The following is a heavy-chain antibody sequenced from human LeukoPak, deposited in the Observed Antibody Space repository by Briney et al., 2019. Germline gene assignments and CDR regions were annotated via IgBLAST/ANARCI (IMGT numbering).Heavy chain of an antibody. V-gene: IGHV3-30-3*01. CDR1: GFTFSSYA. Sequence: GGSLRLSCAASGFTFSSYAMHWVRQAPGKGLEWVAVISYDGSNKYYADSVKGRFTISRDNAKNSLYLQMNSLRAEDTAVYYCASGCGGDCQPPWGQGTLVTVSS. CDR3: ASGCGGDCQPP. J-gene: IGHJ5*02. CDR2: ISYDGSNK. D-gene: IGHD2-21*02.